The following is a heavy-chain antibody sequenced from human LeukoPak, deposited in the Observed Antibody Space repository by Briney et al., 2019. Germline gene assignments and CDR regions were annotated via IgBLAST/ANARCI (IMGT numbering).Heavy chain of an antibody. CDR1: GFTFSSYA. Sequence: GRSLRLSCAASGFTFSSYAMSWVRQAPGKGLEWVSAISDSGSSTYYADSVKGRFTISRDNSKNTLYLQMNSLRAEDTAVYYCARVEGYCSGGSCYSGNAFDIWGQGTMVTVSS. J-gene: IGHJ3*02. D-gene: IGHD2-15*01. CDR2: ISDSGSST. V-gene: IGHV3-23*01. CDR3: ARVEGYCSGGSCYSGNAFDI.